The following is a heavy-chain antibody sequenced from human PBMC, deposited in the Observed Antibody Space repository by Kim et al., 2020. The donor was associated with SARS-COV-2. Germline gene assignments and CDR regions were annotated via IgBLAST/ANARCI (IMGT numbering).Heavy chain of an antibody. CDR3: ARNNCFDY. Sequence: SQTLSLTCAISGDSVSNSSASWNWNRQSPSRGLEWLGRAYYRSKWYIDYALSMKSRITITPDTSKNQFSLQLNSVTPEDTAVYYCARNNCFDYWGQVILVTVSS. CDR2: AYYRSKWYI. CDR1: GDSVSNSSAS. V-gene: IGHV6-1*01. J-gene: IGHJ4*02.